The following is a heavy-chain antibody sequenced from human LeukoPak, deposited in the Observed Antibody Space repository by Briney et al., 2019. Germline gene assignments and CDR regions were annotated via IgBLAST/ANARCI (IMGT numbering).Heavy chain of an antibody. Sequence: ASVKVSCKASGYTFTSYGINWVRQAPGQGLEWMGWISAYSGNTNYAQTLQGRVTMTTDTSTSTAYMELRSLRSDDTAVYYCARVHRYNPYYFDYWGQGTLVTVSS. CDR2: ISAYSGNT. J-gene: IGHJ4*02. CDR1: GYTFTSYG. CDR3: ARVHRYNPYYFDY. V-gene: IGHV1-18*01. D-gene: IGHD5-24*01.